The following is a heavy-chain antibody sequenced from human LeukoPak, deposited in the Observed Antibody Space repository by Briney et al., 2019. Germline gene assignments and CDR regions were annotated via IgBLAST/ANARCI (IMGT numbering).Heavy chain of an antibody. Sequence: GGSLRLSCAASGFTFSSYSMNWVRQAPGKGLEWVSSISSSSSYIYYADSVKGRLTISRDNAKNSLYLQMNSLRAEDTAVYYCARSRGYGADEFDYWGQGTLVTVSS. D-gene: IGHD4-17*01. CDR3: ARSRGYGADEFDY. J-gene: IGHJ4*02. CDR2: ISSSSSYI. V-gene: IGHV3-21*01. CDR1: GFTFSSYS.